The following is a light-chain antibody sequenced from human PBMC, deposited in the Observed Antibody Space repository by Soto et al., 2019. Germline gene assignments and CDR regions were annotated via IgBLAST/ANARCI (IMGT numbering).Light chain of an antibody. CDR3: AAWDDSLSALYV. V-gene: IGLV1-47*01. CDR1: SSNIGSNY. CDR2: RNN. J-gene: IGLJ1*01. Sequence: QSVLNXPPSASGADGQRVTISCSGSSSNIGSNYVYWYQQLPGTAPKLLIYRNNQRPSGVPDRFSGSKSGTSASLAISGLRSEDEADYYCAAWDDSLSALYVFGTGTKVTVL.